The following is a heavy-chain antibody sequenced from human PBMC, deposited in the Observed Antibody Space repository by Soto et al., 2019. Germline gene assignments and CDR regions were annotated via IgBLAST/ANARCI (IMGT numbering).Heavy chain of an antibody. CDR1: GGTFSSYT. V-gene: IGHV1-69*02. J-gene: IGHJ4*02. CDR3: ASHTAMVMEFDY. CDR2: IIPILGIA. D-gene: IGHD5-18*01. Sequence: QVQLVQSGAEVKKPGSSVKVSCKASGGTFSSYTISWVRQAPGQGLEWMGRIIPILGIANYAQKFQGRVTIXAXISTSTAYMELSSLRSEDTAVYYCASHTAMVMEFDYWGQGTLVTVSS.